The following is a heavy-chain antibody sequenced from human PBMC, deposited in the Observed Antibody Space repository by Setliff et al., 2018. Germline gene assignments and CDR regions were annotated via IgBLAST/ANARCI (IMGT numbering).Heavy chain of an antibody. CDR1: GFTFSSYS. CDR3: ATERSAPWGPFDW. J-gene: IGHJ4*02. Sequence: QPGGSLRLSCAASGFTFSSYSINWVRQTPGKGLEWIAYIGTGTNVAYYADSVKGRFTISRDNAKSSLYLQMNNLRPEDAGFYYCATERSAPWGPFDWWGQGTLVTVSS. CDR2: IGTGTNVA. D-gene: IGHD3-16*01. V-gene: IGHV3-48*04.